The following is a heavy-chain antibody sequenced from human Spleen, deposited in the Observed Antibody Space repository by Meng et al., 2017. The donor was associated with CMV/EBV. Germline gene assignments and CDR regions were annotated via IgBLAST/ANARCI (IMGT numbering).Heavy chain of an antibody. D-gene: IGHD2-2*01. CDR2: IRYDGNNK. Sequence: GGSLRLSCAASGYMFNRFDMHWVRQAPGKGLEWVSFIRYDGNNKYYADSVKGRFTISRDNPKDTLSLQMNSLRPEDTGVYYCVKESGSRTGGLHWDVVGVPAALNPAMVDSWGQGTLVTVSS. J-gene: IGHJ4*02. V-gene: IGHV3-30*02. CDR1: GYMFNRFD. CDR3: VKESGSRTGGLHWDVVGVPAALNPAMVDS.